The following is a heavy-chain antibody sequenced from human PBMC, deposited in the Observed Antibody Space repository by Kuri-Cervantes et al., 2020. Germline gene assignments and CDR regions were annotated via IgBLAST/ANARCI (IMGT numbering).Heavy chain of an antibody. J-gene: IGHJ4*02. Sequence: GSLRLSCTVSGGSISSSSYYWGWIRQPPGKGLEWIGSIYYSGSTYYNPSLKSRVTISVDTSKNQFSLKLSSVTAADTAVYDCARRGYIDFDYWGQGTLVTVSS. CDR1: GGSISSSSYY. CDR3: ARRGYIDFDY. D-gene: IGHD5-12*01. V-gene: IGHV4-39*01. CDR2: IYYSGST.